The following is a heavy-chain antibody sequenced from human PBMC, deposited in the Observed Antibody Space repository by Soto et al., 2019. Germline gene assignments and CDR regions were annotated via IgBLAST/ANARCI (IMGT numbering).Heavy chain of an antibody. Sequence: ASXKVSCKASGYTFISYGISWVRQAPGQGLEWMGWISAYNGNTNYAQKLQGRVTMTTDTSTSTAYMELRSLRSDDPAVYYCARGCSSTNCYRLNWFDPWGKGTLVTVSS. V-gene: IGHV1-18*01. CDR2: ISAYNGNT. CDR1: GYTFISYG. CDR3: ARGCSSTNCYRLNWFDP. J-gene: IGHJ5*02. D-gene: IGHD2-2*01.